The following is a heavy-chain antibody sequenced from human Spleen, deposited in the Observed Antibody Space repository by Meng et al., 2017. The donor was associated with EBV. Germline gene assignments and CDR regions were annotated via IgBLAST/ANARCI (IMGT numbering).Heavy chain of an antibody. CDR2: LIPMSDAP. CDR1: GGPFRSDA. V-gene: IGHV1-69*01. CDR3: ASESGRGFTPDY. Sequence: GQAVQSGAEVKTPGSSVKVSCRPSGGPFRSDAGSWVRQAPGQGLEWMGGLIPMSDAPHYAQKFQGRVTITADESTSTHYMDLSGLRSDDTALYYCASESGRGFTPDYWGQGTLVTVSS. J-gene: IGHJ4*02. D-gene: IGHD3-10*01.